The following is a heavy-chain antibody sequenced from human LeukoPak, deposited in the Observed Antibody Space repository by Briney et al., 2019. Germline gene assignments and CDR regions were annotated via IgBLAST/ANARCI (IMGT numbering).Heavy chain of an antibody. J-gene: IGHJ2*01. Sequence: SETLSLTCTVSGGSISSYYWSWIRQPPGKGLEWIGHIFYSGITNYNPSLKSRVTISIDTSKNQFSLKLSSVTAADTAVYYCARGAYYYDSSGYNWYFDLWGRGTLVTVSS. V-gene: IGHV4-59*01. CDR3: ARGAYYYDSSGYNWYFDL. CDR2: IFYSGIT. D-gene: IGHD3-22*01. CDR1: GGSISSYY.